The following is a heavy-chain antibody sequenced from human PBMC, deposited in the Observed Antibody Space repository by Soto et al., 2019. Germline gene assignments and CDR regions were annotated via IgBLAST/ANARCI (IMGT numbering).Heavy chain of an antibody. Sequence: GGSLRLSCAASGFTFSSYGMHWVRQAPGKGLEWVAVIWYDGSNKYYADSAKGRFTISRDNSKNTLYLQMNSLRAEDTAVYYCARGSHHYYDSSGYYLDYWGQGTLVTVSS. CDR3: ARGSHHYYDSSGYYLDY. V-gene: IGHV3-33*01. D-gene: IGHD3-22*01. J-gene: IGHJ4*02. CDR2: IWYDGSNK. CDR1: GFTFSSYG.